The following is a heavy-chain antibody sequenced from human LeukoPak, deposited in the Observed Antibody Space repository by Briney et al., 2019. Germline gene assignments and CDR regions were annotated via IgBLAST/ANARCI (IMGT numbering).Heavy chain of an antibody. J-gene: IGHJ3*01. CDR3: ARRGTPNAFDL. CDR2: IQYDGSNK. Sequence: GGSLRLSCAASGFTFSSYGMHWVRQAPGKGLEWVAFIQYDGSNKYYADSVKGRFTISRDNSKNTMYLQMNNLRAEDTAVYYCARRGTPNAFDLWGQGTMVTVSS. CDR1: GFTFSSYG. D-gene: IGHD3-16*01. V-gene: IGHV3-30*02.